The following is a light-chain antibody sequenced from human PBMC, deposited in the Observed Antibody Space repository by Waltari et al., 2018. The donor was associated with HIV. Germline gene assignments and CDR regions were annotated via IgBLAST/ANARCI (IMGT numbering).Light chain of an antibody. CDR3: QQSYRTLT. Sequence: DIQMTQSPSSLSASVGDRVTITCRASQSISTYLTWYQQKPGEAPKLLIYAASSLQSGVPSRFSGSGSGTDFTLTISNLQPEDFAIYYCQQSYRTLTFGGGTKMDIK. CDR2: AAS. CDR1: QSISTY. V-gene: IGKV1-39*01. J-gene: IGKJ4*01.